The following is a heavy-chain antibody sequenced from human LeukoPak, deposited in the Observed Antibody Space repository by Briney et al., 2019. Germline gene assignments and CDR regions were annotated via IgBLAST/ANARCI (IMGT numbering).Heavy chain of an antibody. D-gene: IGHD6-13*01. CDR3: ARHRIGGSTWTPFDY. J-gene: IGHJ4*02. Sequence: GESLKISCKGSGYNFTTYWIGWVRQMPGKGLEWMAIIYPGDSDTRYSPSFQGQVTISADKSISTAYLQWSSLKASDTAMYYCARHRIGGSTWTPFDYWGQGTLVTVSS. CDR2: IYPGDSDT. CDR1: GYNFTTYW. V-gene: IGHV5-51*01.